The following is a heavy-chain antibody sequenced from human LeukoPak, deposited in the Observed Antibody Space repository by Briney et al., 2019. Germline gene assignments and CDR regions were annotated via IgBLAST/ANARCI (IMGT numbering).Heavy chain of an antibody. V-gene: IGHV4-59*01. CDR3: ARGQWLPVFDF. Sequence: TASETLSLTCSVSGGFNTHYYWSWIRQPPGKGLEWIGYFYHSGSTNYNPSLKSRVTISVDTSKNHFSLKLSSVTAADTAVYYCARGQWLPVFDFWGQGTLVTVSS. CDR2: FYHSGST. J-gene: IGHJ4*02. CDR1: GGFNTHYY. D-gene: IGHD3-22*01.